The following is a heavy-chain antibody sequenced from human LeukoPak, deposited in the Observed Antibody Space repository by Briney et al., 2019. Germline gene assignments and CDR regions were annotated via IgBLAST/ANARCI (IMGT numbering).Heavy chain of an antibody. V-gene: IGHV1-46*01. D-gene: IGHD1-1*01. J-gene: IGHJ3*02. CDR2: INPSGGST. CDR1: GYTFTSYY. Sequence: GASVKVSCKASGYTFTSYYMHWVRQAPGQGLEWMGIINPSGGSTSYAQKFQGRVTMTRDTSTSTVYMELSSLRSEDTAVYYCARAERGSVALHAFDIWGQGTMVTVSS. CDR3: ARAERGSVALHAFDI.